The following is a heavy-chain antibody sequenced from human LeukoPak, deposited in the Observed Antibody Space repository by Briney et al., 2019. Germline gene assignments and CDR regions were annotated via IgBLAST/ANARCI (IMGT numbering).Heavy chain of an antibody. CDR2: IYYSGST. J-gene: IGHJ4*02. CDR3: ARHGAHYYSGSGSYYTTAFDS. Sequence: SETLSLTFTVSGGSISSSSFYWDWIRQPPGKGLEWIAAIYYSGSTYYNPSLKSRVTISVDTSKNQFSLRLSSVTAADTAIYYCARHGAHYYSGSGSYYTTAFDSWGQGTLVTVSS. CDR1: GGSISSSSFY. D-gene: IGHD3-10*01. V-gene: IGHV4-39*01.